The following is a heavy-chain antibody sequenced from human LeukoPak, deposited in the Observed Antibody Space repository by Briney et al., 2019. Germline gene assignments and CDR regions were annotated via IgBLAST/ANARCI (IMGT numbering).Heavy chain of an antibody. CDR1: GFTFISYW. CDR2: IKKDGREK. D-gene: IGHD5-18*01. V-gene: IGHV3-7*01. J-gene: IGHJ4*02. CDR3: ARHLSGVTGYTYGRGIDY. Sequence: GGSLRLSCAASGFTFISYWMSWVREAPGRGVEWVANIKKDGREKYCVDSVKGRFTISRDNAKKSLYLQMNSLSAADTAVYYCARHLSGVTGYTYGRGIDYWGQGTLVTVSS.